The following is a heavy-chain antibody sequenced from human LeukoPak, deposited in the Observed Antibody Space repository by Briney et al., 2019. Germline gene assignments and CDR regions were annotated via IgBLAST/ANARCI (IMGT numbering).Heavy chain of an antibody. J-gene: IGHJ4*02. CDR1: GGSISSAY. D-gene: IGHD3-10*01. V-gene: IGHV4-59*08. CDR3: ATPGGY. Sequence: SETLSLTCTVSGGSISSAYWTWIRQPPGKGLEWIASVFYSGSTDYNPSLKSRVTISVDTSKNQFSLKLSSVTAADTAVYYCATPGGYWGQGTLVTVSS. CDR2: VFYSGST.